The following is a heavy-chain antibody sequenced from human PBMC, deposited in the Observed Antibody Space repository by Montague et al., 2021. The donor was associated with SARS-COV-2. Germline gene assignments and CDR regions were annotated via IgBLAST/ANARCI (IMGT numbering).Heavy chain of an antibody. D-gene: IGHD2-15*01. Sequence: SETLSLTCTVSGGSISTYPWSWIRQPAGKALEWIGRIHSNGDTTYNSSLKIRVTMSVDTSKNQFSLKLTSVTAADTAMYYCARGSGHYYSPFDNWGQGNLVTVSS. J-gene: IGHJ4*02. CDR3: ARGSGHYYSPFDN. V-gene: IGHV4-4*07. CDR1: GGSISTYP. CDR2: IHSNGDT.